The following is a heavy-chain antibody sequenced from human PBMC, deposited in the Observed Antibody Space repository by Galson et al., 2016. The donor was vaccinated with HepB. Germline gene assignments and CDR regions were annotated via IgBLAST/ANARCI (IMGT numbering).Heavy chain of an antibody. Sequence: SLRLSCAVSGFTFSNYWMSWVRQAPGKGLEWVANIKQDGSEKNYVDSVKGRFTLSRDNAKSSLYLQMNSLRAEDTAVYYCARDRLQWVGYFDLWGRGTLVTVSS. J-gene: IGHJ2*01. CDR3: ARDRLQWVGYFDL. D-gene: IGHD6-19*01. V-gene: IGHV3-7*03. CDR2: IKQDGSEK. CDR1: GFTFSNYW.